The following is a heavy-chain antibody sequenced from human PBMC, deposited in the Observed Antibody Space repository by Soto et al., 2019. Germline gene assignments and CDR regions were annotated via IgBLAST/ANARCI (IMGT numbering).Heavy chain of an antibody. CDR1: GFTFIDHY. V-gene: IGHV3-72*01. CDR2: TRNKANSYTT. J-gene: IGHJ3*02. CDR3: ARYYGDYLQPGAFDI. Sequence: PGGSLRLSCAASGFTFIDHYMGWVLQAPGKRLEWVGRTRNKANSYTTEYAASVEGRFTISRDDSKNSLYLQMNSLKTEDTAVYYCARYYGDYLQPGAFDIWGQGTMVTVSS. D-gene: IGHD4-17*01.